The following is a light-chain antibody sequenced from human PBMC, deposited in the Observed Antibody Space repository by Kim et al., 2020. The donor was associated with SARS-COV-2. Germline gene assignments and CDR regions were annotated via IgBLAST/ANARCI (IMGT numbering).Light chain of an antibody. V-gene: IGKV1-33*01. CDR3: QQYEKFLLS. Sequence: SASVGDRVTITCRASQDIGTYVNWYQQKPGKAPELLIHDASNLKTGVPSRFSGCGSGTDFTFSISNLQPDDVATYYCQQYEKFLLSFGGGTKLEI. J-gene: IGKJ4*01. CDR2: DAS. CDR1: QDIGTY.